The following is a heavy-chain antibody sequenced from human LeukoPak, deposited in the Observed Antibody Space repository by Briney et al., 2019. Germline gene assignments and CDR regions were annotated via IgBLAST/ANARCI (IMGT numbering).Heavy chain of an antibody. D-gene: IGHD2-21*02. Sequence: SGTLSLTCAVSGGSISSSNWWSWVRQPPGKGLEWIGEIYHSGSSKYNASLKSRVTISVDKSKKQFSLNLSSVTAADTAVYYCASKGDLDAFYMWGQGTMVTVSS. J-gene: IGHJ3*02. CDR3: ASKGDLDAFYM. V-gene: IGHV4-4*02. CDR2: IYHSGSS. CDR1: GGSISSSNW.